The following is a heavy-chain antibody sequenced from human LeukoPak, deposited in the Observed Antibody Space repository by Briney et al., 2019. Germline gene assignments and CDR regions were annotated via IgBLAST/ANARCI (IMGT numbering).Heavy chain of an antibody. D-gene: IGHD3-9*01. CDR1: GASISSGDYY. CDR2: IYYSGST. CDR3: ARARRLYFFDY. V-gene: IGHV4-30-4*01. J-gene: IGHJ4*02. Sequence: PSQTLSLTCTVSGASISSGDYYWSWIRQPPGKGLEWIGYIYYSGSTYYNPSLKSRVTISVDTSKNQFSLKLSSVTAADTAVYYCARARRLYFFDYWGQGTLVTVSS.